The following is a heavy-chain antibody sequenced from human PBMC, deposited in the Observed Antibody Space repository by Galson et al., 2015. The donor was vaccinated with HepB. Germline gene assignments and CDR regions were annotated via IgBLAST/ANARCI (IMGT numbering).Heavy chain of an antibody. V-gene: IGHV3-33*01. D-gene: IGHD2-15*01. Sequence: SLRLSCAASGFTFSSYGMHWVRQAPGKGLEWVAVIWYDGSNKYYADSVKGRFTISRDNSKNTLYLQMNSLRAEDTAVYYCASDRGYCSGGSCYHFDYWGQGTLVTVSS. CDR2: IWYDGSNK. CDR1: GFTFSSYG. J-gene: IGHJ4*02. CDR3: ASDRGYCSGGSCYHFDY.